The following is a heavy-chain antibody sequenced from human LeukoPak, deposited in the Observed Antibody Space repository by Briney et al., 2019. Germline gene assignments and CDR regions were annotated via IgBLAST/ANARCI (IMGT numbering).Heavy chain of an antibody. CDR2: ITSGGGST. J-gene: IGHJ4*02. Sequence: GGSLRLSCAASGFTFSSYAMSWVRQAPGKGLEWVSMITSGGGSTYHADSVKGRFTISRDNSKNTLYLQMTSLRAEDTAVYYSTKDHPDCRGTSCLLFDSWGQGTLVTVSS. CDR1: GFTFSSYA. CDR3: TKDHPDCRGTSCLLFDS. D-gene: IGHD2-2*01. V-gene: IGHV3-23*01.